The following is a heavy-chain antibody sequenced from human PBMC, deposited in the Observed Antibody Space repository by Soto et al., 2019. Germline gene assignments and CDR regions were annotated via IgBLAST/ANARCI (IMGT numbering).Heavy chain of an antibody. CDR1: GFTFSSYG. J-gene: IGHJ4*02. CDR2: ISYDGSDK. V-gene: IGHV3-33*08. D-gene: IGHD6-13*01. CDR3: ARGPFYGSS. Sequence: QVQLVESGGGVVQPGRSLRLSCAASGFTFSSYGMHWVRQAPGKGLEWVAVISYDGSDKYYADSVKGRFTISRDNAKNTLYLQMNSLRAEDTAVYYCARGPFYGSSWGQGTLVTVSS.